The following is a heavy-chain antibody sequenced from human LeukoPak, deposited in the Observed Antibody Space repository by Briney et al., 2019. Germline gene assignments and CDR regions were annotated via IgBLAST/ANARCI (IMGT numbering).Heavy chain of an antibody. Sequence: SETLSLTCAVYGGSFSGYYWSWIRQPPGKGLEWIGEINHSGSTNYNPSLKSRATISVDTSKNQFSLKLSSVTAADTAVYYCARVGQQLVNWFDPWGQGTLVTVSS. D-gene: IGHD6-13*01. CDR3: ARVGQQLVNWFDP. V-gene: IGHV4-34*01. J-gene: IGHJ5*02. CDR2: INHSGST. CDR1: GGSFSGYY.